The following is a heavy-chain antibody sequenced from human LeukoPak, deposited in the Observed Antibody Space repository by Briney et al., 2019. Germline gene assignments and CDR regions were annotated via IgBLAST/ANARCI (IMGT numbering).Heavy chain of an antibody. D-gene: IGHD3-3*01. CDR1: GGSISSYY. CDR3: ARINSRFLEWLPGYYYYYGMDV. V-gene: IGHV4-4*07. Sequence: SETLSLTCTVSGGSISSYYWSWIRQPAGKGLEWIGRIYTSGSTNYNPSLKSRVTMSVDTSKNQFSLKLSSVTAADTAVYYCARINSRFLEWLPGYYYYYGMDVWGQGTTVTVSS. CDR2: IYTSGST. J-gene: IGHJ6*02.